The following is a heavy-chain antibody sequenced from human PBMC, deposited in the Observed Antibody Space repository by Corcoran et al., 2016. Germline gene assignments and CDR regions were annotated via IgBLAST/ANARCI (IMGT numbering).Heavy chain of an antibody. CDR1: GFTFSSYG. D-gene: IGHD2-2*02. V-gene: IGHV3-30*18. J-gene: IGHJ4*02. CDR2: ISYDGSNK. Sequence: QVQLVESGGGVVQPGRSLRLSCAASGFTFSSYGMHWVRQAPGKGLEWVAVISYDGSNKYYADSVKGRFTISRDNSKNTLYLQINSLRAEDTAVYYCAKGEYQLLYAAFDYWGQGTLVTVSS. CDR3: AKGEYQLLYAAFDY.